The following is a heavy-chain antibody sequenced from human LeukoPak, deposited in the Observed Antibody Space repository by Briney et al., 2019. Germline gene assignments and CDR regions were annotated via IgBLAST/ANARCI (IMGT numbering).Heavy chain of an antibody. J-gene: IGHJ4*02. D-gene: IGHD6-13*01. CDR1: GFSFGDHY. CDR2: TRNKANSYTT. CDR3: ASHAGMAAAGRVFDY. Sequence: GGSLRLSCAASGFSFGDHYMDWVRQAPGKGLEWVGRTRNKANSYTTEYAASVKGRFTISRDDSKNSLYLQMNSLESEDTAVYYCASHAGMAAAGRVFDYWGRGTLVTVSS. V-gene: IGHV3-72*01.